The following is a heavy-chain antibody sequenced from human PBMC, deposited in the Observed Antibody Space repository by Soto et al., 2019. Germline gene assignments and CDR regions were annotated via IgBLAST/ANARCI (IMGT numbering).Heavy chain of an antibody. CDR1: GFTFSNYG. CDR3: AKDRIVMIRGIMNSYGMDV. CDR2: ILYDGSDK. Sequence: QVQLVESGGGVVQPGRSLRLSCAASGFTFSNYGMHWVRQAPGKGLEWVAFILYDGSDKYFADSVKGRFTISRDNSKNTLDLQMNSLRAEDTAVYYCAKDRIVMIRGIMNSYGMDVWGQGTTVTVSS. V-gene: IGHV3-30*18. J-gene: IGHJ6*02. D-gene: IGHD3-10*01.